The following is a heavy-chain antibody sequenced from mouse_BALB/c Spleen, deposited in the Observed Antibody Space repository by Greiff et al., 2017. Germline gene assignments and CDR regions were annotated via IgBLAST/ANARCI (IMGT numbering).Heavy chain of an antibody. CDR2: INPYNGAT. J-gene: IGHJ2*01. Sequence: EVQLQQSGPELVKPGASVKISCKASGYSFTGYYMHWVKQSHVKSLEWIGRINPYNGATSYNQNFKDKASLTVDKSSSTAYMELHSLTSEDSAVYYCATSGYDYFDYWGQGTTLTVSS. CDR1: GYSFTGYY. D-gene: IGHD1-2*01. V-gene: IGHV1-26*01. CDR3: ATSGYDYFDY.